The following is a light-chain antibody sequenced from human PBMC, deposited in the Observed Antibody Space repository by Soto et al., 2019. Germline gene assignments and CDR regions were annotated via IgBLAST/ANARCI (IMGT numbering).Light chain of an antibody. V-gene: IGLV1-47*02. Sequence: QSVLTQPPSASGTPGQRVTISCSGSSSNIGSNYVYWYQQLPGTAPKLLIYSNNQRPSGVPDRFSGSKSGTSASLAISGLRSEDEADYYCAAWDDSLSGRVFGTGTQPTVL. J-gene: IGLJ7*01. CDR3: AAWDDSLSGRV. CDR2: SNN. CDR1: SSNIGSNY.